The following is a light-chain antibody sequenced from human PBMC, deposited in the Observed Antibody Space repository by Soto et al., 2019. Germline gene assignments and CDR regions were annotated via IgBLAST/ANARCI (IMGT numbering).Light chain of an antibody. V-gene: IGLV2-14*01. CDR1: SRDVGGYNY. J-gene: IGLJ1*01. CDR3: CSYTTSNTRQIV. Sequence: QSALTQPASVSGAPGQSSTISCTGTSRDVGGYNYVSWYQQHPGKAPKFMIYDVSNRPSGVSNRFSGSKSGNTASLTISGLQAEDEADYYCCSYTTSNTRQIVFGTGTKLTVL. CDR2: DVS.